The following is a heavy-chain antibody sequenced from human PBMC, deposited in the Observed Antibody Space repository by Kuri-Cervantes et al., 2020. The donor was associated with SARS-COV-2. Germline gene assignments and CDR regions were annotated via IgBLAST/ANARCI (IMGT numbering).Heavy chain of an antibody. CDR2: ISGSGGST. CDR3: ASHRSNYDRSFDY. V-gene: IGHV3-23*01. Sequence: GGSLRLSCAASGFTFDDYGMSWVRQAPGKGLEWVSAISGSGGSTYYADSVKGRFTISRDNSKNTLYLQMNSLRAEDTAVYYCASHRSNYDRSFDYWGQGTLVTVSS. D-gene: IGHD4-11*01. CDR1: GFTFDDYG. J-gene: IGHJ4*02.